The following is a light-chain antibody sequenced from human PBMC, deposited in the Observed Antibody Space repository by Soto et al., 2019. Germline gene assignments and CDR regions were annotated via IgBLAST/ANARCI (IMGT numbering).Light chain of an antibody. CDR3: QQSYRTPYT. J-gene: IGKJ2*01. Sequence: DIQMTQSPSSLSASVGDRVTITCRASQGISTYLVWYQQRQGRAPKLLIYAASSLLSGVPSRFSGSGAGTDFTLTISSLQPEDFATYYCQQSYRTPYTFGQGTKVETK. CDR1: QGISTY. CDR2: AAS. V-gene: IGKV1-39*01.